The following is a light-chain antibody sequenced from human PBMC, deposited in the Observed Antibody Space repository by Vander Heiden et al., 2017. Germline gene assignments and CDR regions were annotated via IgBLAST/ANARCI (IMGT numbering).Light chain of an antibody. CDR2: DVT. Sequence: QSALTQPASVSGSPGQSITISCTGTSSDVGGYNYVSWYQQHPGKAPKLMIYDVTYRPAGVSNRFSGSKSGNTASLTISGLQAEDEADYYCSSYTSSSPLVFGGGTKLTVL. V-gene: IGLV2-14*03. CDR3: SSYTSSSPLV. J-gene: IGLJ2*01. CDR1: SSDVGGYNY.